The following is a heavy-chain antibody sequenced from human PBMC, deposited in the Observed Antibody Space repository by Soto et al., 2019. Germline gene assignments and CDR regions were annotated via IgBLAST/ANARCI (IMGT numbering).Heavy chain of an antibody. CDR3: ACGQYYFDY. CDR1: GFPFSSYG. CDR2: ISYDGSKK. Sequence: QVQLVESGGGVVQPGRSLRLSCAASGFPFSSYGMHWVRQDPGKGLDWVALISYDGSKKYYADSVKGRFTISRDNSKQTLYLQMSSLRAEDTAVYYCACGQYYFDYCGQGTLVSVYS. D-gene: IGHD2-21*01. J-gene: IGHJ4*02. V-gene: IGHV3-30*03.